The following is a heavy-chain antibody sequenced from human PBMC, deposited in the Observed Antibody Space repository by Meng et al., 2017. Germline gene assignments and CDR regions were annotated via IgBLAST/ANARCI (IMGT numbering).Heavy chain of an antibody. CDR3: ARGTKYYYDSSGYYLV. Sequence: QGRLVQSGAEVKKPGASVKVSCKASGYTFTGYYMHWVRQAPGQGLEWMGRINPNSGGTNYAQKFQGRVTMTRDTSISTAYMELSRLRSDDTAVYYCARGTKYYYDSSGYYLVWGQGTLVTVSS. J-gene: IGHJ4*02. D-gene: IGHD3-22*01. CDR2: INPNSGGT. V-gene: IGHV1-2*06. CDR1: GYTFTGYY.